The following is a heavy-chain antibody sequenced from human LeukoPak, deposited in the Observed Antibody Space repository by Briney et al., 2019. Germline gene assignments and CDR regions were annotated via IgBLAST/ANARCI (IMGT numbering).Heavy chain of an antibody. CDR1: GGSFSGYY. Sequence: SETLSLTCAVYGGSFSGYYWSWIRQPPGKGLEWIGEINHSGSTNYNPSLKSRVTISVDTSKNQFSLKLSSVTAEDTAVYYCARDSQIAVAGNVDYFDYWGQGTLVTVSS. D-gene: IGHD6-19*01. CDR3: ARDSQIAVAGNVDYFDY. V-gene: IGHV4-34*01. J-gene: IGHJ4*02. CDR2: INHSGST.